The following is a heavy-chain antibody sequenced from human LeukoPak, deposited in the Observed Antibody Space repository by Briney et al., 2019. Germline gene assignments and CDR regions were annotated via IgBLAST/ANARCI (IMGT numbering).Heavy chain of an antibody. J-gene: IGHJ3*02. D-gene: IGHD3-22*01. CDR1: GFTFSIYS. CDR3: ARGKGYDSTGYYPDALNI. V-gene: IGHV3-21*01. CDR2: ISTGSNYI. Sequence: GGSLRLSCAASGFTFSIYSMNWVRQAPGKGLEWVSLISTGSNYIYYADSVKGRFTISRDNAKNSLYLQMNSLRAEDTAVYYCARGKGYDSTGYYPDALNIWGQGTLVTVSS.